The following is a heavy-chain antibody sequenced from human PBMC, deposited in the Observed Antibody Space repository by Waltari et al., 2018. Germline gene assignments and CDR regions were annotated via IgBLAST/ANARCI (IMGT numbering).Heavy chain of an antibody. V-gene: IGHV3-74*01. Sequence: EEQLVESGGGLIQPGESLRVSCAVSGFTFSRYWMNWVRQAPGKGLVWGARIKSDGSDTSYADSVKGRFTISRDNAKNTVYLQMKSLRAEDTAVYYCARVARKTYSSPVPGRDYYYGMDVWGLGTTVTVSS. CDR2: IKSDGSDT. CDR3: ARVARKTYSSPVPGRDYYYGMDV. D-gene: IGHD6-13*01. J-gene: IGHJ6*02. CDR1: GFTFSRYW.